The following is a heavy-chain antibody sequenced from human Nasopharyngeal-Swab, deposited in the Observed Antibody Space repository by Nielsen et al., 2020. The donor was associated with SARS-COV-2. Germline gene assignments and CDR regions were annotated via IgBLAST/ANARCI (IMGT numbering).Heavy chain of an antibody. CDR1: GFTFSSYA. D-gene: IGHD5-24*01. Sequence: GESLKISCAASGFTFSSYAMSWVRQAPGKGLEWVSAISGSGGSTYYADSVKGRFTIPRDNSKNTLYLQMNSLRAEDTAVYYCAKEGDGYNYFDYGGQGTLVTVSS. V-gene: IGHV3-23*01. J-gene: IGHJ4*02. CDR2: ISGSGGST. CDR3: AKEGDGYNYFDY.